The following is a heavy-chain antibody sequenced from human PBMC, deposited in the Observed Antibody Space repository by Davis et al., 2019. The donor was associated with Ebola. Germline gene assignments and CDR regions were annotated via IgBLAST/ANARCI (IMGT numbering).Heavy chain of an antibody. CDR3: ARFSRYYYDSSGYLTRWYFDL. D-gene: IGHD3-22*01. J-gene: IGHJ2*01. Sequence: MPSETLSLTCTVSGGSISSYYWSWIRQPPGKGLEWIGEINHSGSTNYNPSLKSRVTISVDTSKNQFSLKLSSVTAADTAVYYCARFSRYYYDSSGYLTRWYFDLWGRGTLVTVSS. V-gene: IGHV4-34*01. CDR1: GGSISSYY. CDR2: INHSGST.